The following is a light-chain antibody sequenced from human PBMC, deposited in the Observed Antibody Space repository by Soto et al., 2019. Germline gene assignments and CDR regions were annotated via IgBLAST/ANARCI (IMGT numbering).Light chain of an antibody. Sequence: DIQGTQSPSFVSASVGDRVTITCRASQDISKWLAWYQQKPGRAPKILIFAASTLQRGVPSRFSGSGSGTDFTLTISSLQPEDSATYYCQQADSIPLTFGGGTKVDIK. CDR3: QQADSIPLT. CDR2: AAS. CDR1: QDISKW. J-gene: IGKJ4*01. V-gene: IGKV1-12*01.